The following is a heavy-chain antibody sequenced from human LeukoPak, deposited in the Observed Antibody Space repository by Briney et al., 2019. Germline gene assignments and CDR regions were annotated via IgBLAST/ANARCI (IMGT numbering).Heavy chain of an antibody. J-gene: IGHJ4*02. CDR2: IHSGGTT. CDR3: ARDSGYSNGWPVY. D-gene: IGHD6-19*01. CDR1: GFTVSSNY. V-gene: IGHV3-53*01. Sequence: GRSLRLSCAASGFTVSSNYMTWFRQAPGKGLECVSVIHSGGTTYYADSVKGRFTISRDSSKNTVSLQMNSLRAEDTAVYYCARDSGYSNGWPVYWGQGTLVTVSS.